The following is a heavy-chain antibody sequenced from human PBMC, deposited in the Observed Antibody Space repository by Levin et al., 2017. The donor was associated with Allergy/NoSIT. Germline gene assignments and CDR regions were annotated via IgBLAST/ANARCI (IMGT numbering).Heavy chain of an antibody. CDR2: ISYDGSNK. V-gene: IGHV3-30*18. CDR3: AKDRIVVFLDAFDI. Sequence: QSGGSLRLSCAASGFTFSSYGMHWVRQAPGKGLEWVAVISYDGSNKYYADSVKGRFTISRDNSKNTLYLQMNSLRAEDTAVYYCAKDRIVVFLDAFDIWGQGTMVTVSS. D-gene: IGHD3-22*01. J-gene: IGHJ3*02. CDR1: GFTFSSYG.